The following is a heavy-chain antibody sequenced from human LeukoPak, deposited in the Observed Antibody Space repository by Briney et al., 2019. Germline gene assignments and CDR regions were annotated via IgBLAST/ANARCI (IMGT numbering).Heavy chain of an antibody. D-gene: IGHD6-19*01. V-gene: IGHV3-30*18. CDR2: ISYDGSNK. Sequence: GGSLRLSCAASGFTFSSYGMHWVRQAPGKGLEWVAVISYDGSNKYYADSVKGRFTISRDNSKNTLYLQMNSLRAEDTAVYYCAKDGGQWLAGWFDPWGQGTLVTVSS. CDR1: GFTFSSYG. CDR3: AKDGGQWLAGWFDP. J-gene: IGHJ5*02.